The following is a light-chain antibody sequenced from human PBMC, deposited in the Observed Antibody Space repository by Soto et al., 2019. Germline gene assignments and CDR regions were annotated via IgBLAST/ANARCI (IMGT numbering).Light chain of an antibody. CDR3: QQYYSAPET. CDR2: WAS. Sequence: DIVTTQSPDSLAVSLGERASINCKSSQSVLYSSNNKNNLAWYQQKPGQPPKLLIFWASTRDSGVPDRFSGSGSGTDFTLTISGLQAEDVAVYYCQQYYSAPETFGQGTRVEIK. J-gene: IGKJ1*01. CDR1: QSVLYSSNNKNN. V-gene: IGKV4-1*01.